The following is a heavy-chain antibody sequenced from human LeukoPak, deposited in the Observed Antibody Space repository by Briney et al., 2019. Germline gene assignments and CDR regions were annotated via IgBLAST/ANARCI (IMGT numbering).Heavy chain of an antibody. CDR1: GFTFSDYY. J-gene: IGHJ6*02. Sequence: GGSLRLSCAASGFTFSDYYMSWIRQAPGKGLEWVSYISSSGSTIYYADSVKGLFTISRDNAKNSLYLQMNSLRAEDTAVYYCATSGSRYYYYGMDVWGQGTTVTVSS. CDR2: ISSSGSTI. D-gene: IGHD1-26*01. CDR3: ATSGSRYYYYGMDV. V-gene: IGHV3-11*01.